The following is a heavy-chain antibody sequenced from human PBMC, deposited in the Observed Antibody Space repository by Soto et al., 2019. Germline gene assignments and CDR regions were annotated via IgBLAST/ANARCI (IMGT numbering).Heavy chain of an antibody. V-gene: IGHV5-51*01. D-gene: IGHD2-15*01. CDR2: IYPGDSDT. Sequence: GESLKISCKGSGYSFTSYWIGWVRQMPGKGLEWMGIIYPGDSDTRYSPSFQGQVTISADKSISTAYLQWSSLKASDTAMYYCASYGNCSGGSCDLDYWGQGTLVTVSS. CDR1: GYSFTSYW. J-gene: IGHJ4*02. CDR3: ASYGNCSGGSCDLDY.